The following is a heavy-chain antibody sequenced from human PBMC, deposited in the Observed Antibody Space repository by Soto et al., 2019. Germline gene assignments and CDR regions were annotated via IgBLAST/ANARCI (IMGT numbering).Heavy chain of an antibody. Sequence: GASVKVSCKASGGTFSSYTISWVRQAPGQGLEWMGRIIPILGIANYAQKFQGRVTITADKSTSTAYMELSSLRSEDTAVYYCARSPTALVLAMEAFDIWGQGTMVTVSS. CDR2: IIPILGIA. D-gene: IGHD2-2*01. CDR3: ARSPTALVLAMEAFDI. CDR1: GGTFSSYT. J-gene: IGHJ3*02. V-gene: IGHV1-69*02.